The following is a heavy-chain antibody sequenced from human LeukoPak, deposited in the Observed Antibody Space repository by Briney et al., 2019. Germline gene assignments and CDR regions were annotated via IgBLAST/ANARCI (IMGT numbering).Heavy chain of an antibody. CDR3: AKSGASMVDSAVDV. CDR2: ISHRGGST. CDR1: GFTFSSSA. Sequence: PPGRSLRLSCAASGFTFSSSAMTWVSQPPGKWMEWVSTISHRGGSTYYADSVKGRFTISRDSSKSTLYLQMNSLRAEDTAVYYCAKSGASMVDSAVDVWGQGTMVTVSS. V-gene: IGHV3-23*01. J-gene: IGHJ3*01. D-gene: IGHD4/OR15-4a*01.